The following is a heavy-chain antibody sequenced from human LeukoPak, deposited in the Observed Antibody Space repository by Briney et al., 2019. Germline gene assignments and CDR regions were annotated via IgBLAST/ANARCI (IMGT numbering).Heavy chain of an antibody. D-gene: IGHD2-8*01. CDR3: ARVSNHCTNGVCYAPSRNYFDY. CDR1: GGSISSSSYY. V-gene: IGHV4-39*07. Sequence: SETLSLTCTVSGGSISSSSYYWGWIRQPPGKGLEWIGSIYYSGSTYYNPSLKSRVTISVDTSKNQFSLKLSSVTAADTAVYYCARVSNHCTNGVCYAPSRNYFDYWGQGTLVTVSS. J-gene: IGHJ4*02. CDR2: IYYSGST.